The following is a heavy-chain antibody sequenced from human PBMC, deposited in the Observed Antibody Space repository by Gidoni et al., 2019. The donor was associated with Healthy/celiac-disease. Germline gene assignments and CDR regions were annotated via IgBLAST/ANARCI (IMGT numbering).Heavy chain of an antibody. CDR3: AKDEAPWGEQTGYFDY. V-gene: IGHV3-23*01. CDR1: GFTFSSYA. D-gene: IGHD3-16*01. CDR2: ISGSGGST. Sequence: EVQLLESGGGLVQPGGSLRLSCAASGFTFSSYAMSWVRQAPGKGLEWVSAISGSGGSTYYADSVKGRFTISRDNSKNTLYLQMNSLRAEDTAVYYCAKDEAPWGEQTGYFDYWGQGTLVTVSS. J-gene: IGHJ4*02.